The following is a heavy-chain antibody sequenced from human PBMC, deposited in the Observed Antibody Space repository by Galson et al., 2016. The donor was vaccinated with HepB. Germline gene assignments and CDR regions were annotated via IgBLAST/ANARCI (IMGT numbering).Heavy chain of an antibody. CDR1: GGSISSSSYY. Sequence: ETLSLTCTVSGGSISSSSYYWGWIRQPPGKGLEWVGSIYYSGSTYYNPSLKSRVTISVDTSKNQFSLKLSSVTAADTAVYYCARHLKIQLWLRGNWFDPWGQGTLVTVSS. CDR3: ARHLKIQLWLRGNWFDP. CDR2: IYYSGST. V-gene: IGHV4-39*01. J-gene: IGHJ5*02. D-gene: IGHD5-18*01.